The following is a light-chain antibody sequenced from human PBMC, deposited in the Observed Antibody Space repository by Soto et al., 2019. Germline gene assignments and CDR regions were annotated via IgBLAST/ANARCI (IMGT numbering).Light chain of an antibody. CDR1: QTIKKNY. Sequence: EIVLTQSPGTLALSPGEGTTLSCRASQTIKKNYLAWYQQKPGQAPRLLIYDVSNRATGIPARFSGRGSGTDFTLTISSLEPEDFAVYYCQQRSNWPPITFGQGTRLEIK. CDR3: QQRSNWPPIT. CDR2: DVS. V-gene: IGKV3-11*01. J-gene: IGKJ5*01.